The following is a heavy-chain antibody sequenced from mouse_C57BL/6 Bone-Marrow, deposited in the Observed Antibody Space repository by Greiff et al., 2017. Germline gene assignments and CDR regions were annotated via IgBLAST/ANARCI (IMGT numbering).Heavy chain of an antibody. CDR2: IDPSDSYT. CDR3: ARYNTTAFYYAMDY. Sequence: QVQLQQPGAELVMPGASVKLSCKASGYTFTSYWMHWVKQRPGQGLEWIGEIDPSDSYTNYNQKFKGKSTLTVDKSSSTAYMQLSSLTSEDSAVYYCARYNTTAFYYAMDYWGQGTSVTVSS. V-gene: IGHV1-69*01. CDR1: GYTFTSYW. J-gene: IGHJ4*01. D-gene: IGHD1-2*01.